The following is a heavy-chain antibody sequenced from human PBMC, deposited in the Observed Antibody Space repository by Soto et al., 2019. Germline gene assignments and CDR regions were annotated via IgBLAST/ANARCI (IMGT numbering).Heavy chain of an antibody. CDR3: ARASRADAFDI. J-gene: IGHJ3*02. V-gene: IGHV4-59*12. CDR1: GGSISTYY. Sequence: SETLSLTCTVSGGSISTYYWSWIRQSPEGGLEWIGYIYFSGTTNYNPSLKSRVTMSVDTSKIQFSLKLTSVTAADTAMYYCARASRADAFDIWGQGTVVTVSS. CDR2: IYFSGTT.